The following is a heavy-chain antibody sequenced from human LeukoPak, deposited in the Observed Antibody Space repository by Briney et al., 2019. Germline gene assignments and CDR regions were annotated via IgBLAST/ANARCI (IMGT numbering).Heavy chain of an antibody. D-gene: IGHD6-19*01. CDR1: GYTFTGYY. CDR3: ARVRSRAVAGTVGSFQH. Sequence: ASVKVSCKASGYTFTGYYMHWVRQAPGQGLEWMGWINPNSGGTNYAQKFQGRVTMTRDTSISTAYMELSRLRSEDTAVYYCARVRSRAVAGTVGSFQHWGQGTLVTVSS. V-gene: IGHV1-2*02. J-gene: IGHJ1*01. CDR2: INPNSGGT.